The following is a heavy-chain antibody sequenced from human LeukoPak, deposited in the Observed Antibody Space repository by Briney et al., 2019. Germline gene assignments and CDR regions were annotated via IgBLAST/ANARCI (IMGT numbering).Heavy chain of an antibody. Sequence: GGSLRLSCAASGFTFNSYSMNWVRQARGKGLEWVSSISSSSSYIYYADSVKGRFTISRDNAKNSLYLQMNSLRAEDTAVYYCARDQSYGSGSYGRDYWGQGTLVTVSS. CDR3: ARDQSYGSGSYGRDY. D-gene: IGHD3-10*01. J-gene: IGHJ4*02. CDR2: ISSSSSYI. CDR1: GFTFNSYS. V-gene: IGHV3-21*01.